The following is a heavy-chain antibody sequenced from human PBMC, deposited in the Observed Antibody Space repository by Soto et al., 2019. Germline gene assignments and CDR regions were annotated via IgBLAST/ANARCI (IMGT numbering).Heavy chain of an antibody. CDR2: INHSGST. D-gene: IGHD3-9*01. V-gene: IGHV4-34*01. CDR1: GGSFSGYY. Sequence: QVQLQQWGAGLLKPSETLSLTCAVYGGSFSGYYWSWIRQPPGKGLEWIGEINHSGSTNYNPSLKSRVTISVDTSKNQFSLKLSSVPAADTAVYYCARGFDYDILTGYFDYWGQGTLVIVSS. CDR3: ARGFDYDILTGYFDY. J-gene: IGHJ4*02.